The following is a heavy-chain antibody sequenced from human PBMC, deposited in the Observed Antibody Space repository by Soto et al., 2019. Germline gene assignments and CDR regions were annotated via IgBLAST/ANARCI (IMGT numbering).Heavy chain of an antibody. J-gene: IGHJ4*02. CDR1: GGSISSSNW. D-gene: IGHD6-13*01. Sequence: QVQLQESGAGLVKPSGTLSLTCAVSGGSISSSNWWWWGRQPPGKGLERIGENYHSGSTNYTPSLNSRLTIAVNTPKNQFSLELSSVTAADTAVYYCASGAAGLLDSWGQGTLVTVSS. V-gene: IGHV4-4*02. CDR3: ASGAAGLLDS. CDR2: NYHSGST.